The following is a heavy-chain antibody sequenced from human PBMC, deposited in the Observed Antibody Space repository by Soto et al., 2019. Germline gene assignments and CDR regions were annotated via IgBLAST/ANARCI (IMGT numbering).Heavy chain of an antibody. D-gene: IGHD6-13*01. J-gene: IGHJ5*02. CDR2: IYYSGST. CDR1: GGSISSYY. Sequence: QVQLQESGPGLVKPSETLSLTCTVSGGSISSYYWSWIRQPPGKGLEWIGYIYYSGSTNYNPSLKSRVTISVDTSKNQFSLKLSSVTAADTAVYYCAICGPGIAAAGTNWFDPWGQGTLVAVSS. CDR3: AICGPGIAAAGTNWFDP. V-gene: IGHV4-59*01.